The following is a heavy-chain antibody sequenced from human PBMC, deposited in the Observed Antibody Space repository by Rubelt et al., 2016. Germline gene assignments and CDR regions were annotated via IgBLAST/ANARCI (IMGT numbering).Heavy chain of an antibody. CDR1: GFTFSNYA. CDR3: AREGEDFWT. V-gene: IGHV3-48*04. Sequence: GGSLRLSCAASGFTFSNYAMHWVRQAPGKGLEWVSYINSGASSIYYADSVTGRFTISRDNAKNSVYLLMDSLRVEDTAVYYCAREGEDFWTWGQGTLVTVSS. CDR2: INSGASSI. J-gene: IGHJ5*02. D-gene: IGHD3-3*01.